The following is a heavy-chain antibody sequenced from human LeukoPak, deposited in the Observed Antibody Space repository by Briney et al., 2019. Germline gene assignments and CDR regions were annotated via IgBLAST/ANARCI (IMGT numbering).Heavy chain of an antibody. J-gene: IGHJ4*02. CDR2: ISYDGSNK. D-gene: IGHD6-19*01. V-gene: IGHV3-30*18. CDR3: AKDLTVPIAVAGNGDY. CDR1: GFTFSSYS. Sequence: PGGSLRLSCAASGFTFSSYSMNWVRQAPGKGLEWVAVISYDGSNKYYADSVKGRFTISRDNSKNTLYLQMNSLRAEDTAVYYCAKDLTVPIAVAGNGDYWGQGTLVTVSS.